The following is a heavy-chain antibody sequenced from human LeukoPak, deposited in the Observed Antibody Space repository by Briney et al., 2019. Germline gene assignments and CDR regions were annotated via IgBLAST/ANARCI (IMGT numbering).Heavy chain of an antibody. Sequence: SVKVSCKASGGTFSSYAISWVRQAPGQGLEWMGGIIPIFGTANYAQKFQGRVTITADKSTSTAYMELSSLRSEDTAVYYCARSSGSYGSIYWYFDLWGRGTLVTVSS. J-gene: IGHJ2*01. V-gene: IGHV1-69*06. CDR3: ARSSGSYGSIYWYFDL. CDR2: IIPIFGTA. CDR1: GGTFSSYA. D-gene: IGHD1-26*01.